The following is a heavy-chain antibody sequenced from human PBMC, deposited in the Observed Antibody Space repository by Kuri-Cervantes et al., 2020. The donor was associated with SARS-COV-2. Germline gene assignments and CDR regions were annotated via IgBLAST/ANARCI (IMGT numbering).Heavy chain of an antibody. CDR3: AKSEGHDFWSGYSYFDY. CDR2: ISGSGGST. V-gene: IGHV3-23*01. Sequence: GEPLKISCAASGFTFSSYAMSWVRQAPGKGLEWVSAISGSGGSTYYADSVKGRFTISRDNSKNTLYLQMNSLRAEDTAVYYCAKSEGHDFWSGYSYFDYWGQGTLVTVSS. D-gene: IGHD3-3*01. CDR1: GFTFSSYA. J-gene: IGHJ4*02.